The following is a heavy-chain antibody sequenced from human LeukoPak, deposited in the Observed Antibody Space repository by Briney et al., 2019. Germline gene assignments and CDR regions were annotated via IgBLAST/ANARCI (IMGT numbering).Heavy chain of an antibody. J-gene: IGHJ4*02. D-gene: IGHD1-20*01. CDR1: GGSVSSSSYY. CDR2: MFHSGST. V-gene: IGHV4-39*07. Sequence: SETLSLTCTVSGGSVSSSSYYWGWIRQPPGKGLEWIGSMFHSGSTYYNPSLKSRVTISVDTSTNQFSLKLSSVTAADTAVYYCARVRYNWNRDFDYWGQGTLVTVSS. CDR3: ARVRYNWNRDFDY.